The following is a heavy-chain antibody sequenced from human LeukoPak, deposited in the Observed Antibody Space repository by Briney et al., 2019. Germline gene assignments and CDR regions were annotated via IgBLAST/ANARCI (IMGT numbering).Heavy chain of an antibody. CDR1: AFTFSDYS. J-gene: IGHJ6*03. Sequence: GGSLRLSCAASAFTFSDYSMNWVRQAPGKGLEWISYISGRSSTIYYADSVKGRFTISRDNAKNSMYLQMNSLRAEDTAVYYCARDPHFYYYYYMDVWGNGTTVTVSS. CDR3: ARDPHFYYYYYMDV. V-gene: IGHV3-48*01. CDR2: ISGRSSTI.